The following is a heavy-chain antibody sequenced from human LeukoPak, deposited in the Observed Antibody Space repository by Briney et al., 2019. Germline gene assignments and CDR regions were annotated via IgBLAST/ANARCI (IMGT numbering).Heavy chain of an antibody. CDR2: ISSSSSYI. CDR3: ARDHLPLGPPDAFDI. Sequence: GSLRLSCAASGFTFSSYSMNWVRQAPGKGPEWVSSISSSSSYIYYADSVKGRFTISRDNAKNSLYLQMNSLRAEDTAVYYCARDHLPLGPPDAFDIWGQGTMVTVSS. J-gene: IGHJ3*02. V-gene: IGHV3-21*01. CDR1: GFTFSSYS. D-gene: IGHD3-16*01.